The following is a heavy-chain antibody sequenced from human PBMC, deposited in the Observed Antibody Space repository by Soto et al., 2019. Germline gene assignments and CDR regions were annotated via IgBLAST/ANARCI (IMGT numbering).Heavy chain of an antibody. J-gene: IGHJ2*01. D-gene: IGHD2-2*01. CDR2: IIPIFGTA. CDR1: GGTFSSYA. V-gene: IGHV1-69*06. CDR3: ARAAPTPYCSSTSCYYWYFDL. Sequence: QVQLVQSGAEVKKPGSAVKVSCKASGGTFSSYAISWVRQAPGPGLAWMGGIIPIFGTANYAQKFQGRVTITADKSTSTAYMELSSLRSEDTAVYYCARAAPTPYCSSTSCYYWYFDLWGRGTLVTVSS.